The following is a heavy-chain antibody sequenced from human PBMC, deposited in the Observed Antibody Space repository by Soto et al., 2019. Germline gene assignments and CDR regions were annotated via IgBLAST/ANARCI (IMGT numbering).Heavy chain of an antibody. CDR1: GFAVGSNY. CDR2: IYIGGGT. CDR3: TRGFCNSSSCYANWFDP. J-gene: IGHJ5*02. Sequence: EVQLVESGGGLVRPGGSVRLSCAASGFAVGSNYMSWVRQAPGTGLEWVSLIYIGGGTHYADSVKGRFTISRDNSKNTLYLQMNSLRAEDTAVYHCTRGFCNSSSCYANWFDPWGQGTLVTVSS. D-gene: IGHD2-2*01. V-gene: IGHV3-66*01.